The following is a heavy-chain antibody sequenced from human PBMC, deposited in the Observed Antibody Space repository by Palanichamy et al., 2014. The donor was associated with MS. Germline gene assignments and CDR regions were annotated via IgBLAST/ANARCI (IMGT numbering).Heavy chain of an antibody. Sequence: EVQLVESGEAWYSLGGPVRLSCAASGFTSSSHSLNWVRQAPGKGLEWVSFISSSSSTIKYADSVKGRFTISRDNAKNSLYLQMNSLRDEDTAVYYCVRTGVTGYYYGMDVWGQGTTVTVSS. V-gene: IGHV3-48*02. CDR3: VRTGVTGYYYGMDV. CDR1: GFTSSSHS. D-gene: IGHD1-14*01. J-gene: IGHJ6*02. CDR2: ISSSSSTI.